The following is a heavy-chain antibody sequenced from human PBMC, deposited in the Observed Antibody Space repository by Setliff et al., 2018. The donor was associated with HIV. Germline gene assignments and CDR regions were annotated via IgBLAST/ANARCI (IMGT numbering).Heavy chain of an antibody. CDR3: ARAGGYYYYYMDV. Sequence: GGSLRLSCAASGFTFSSYGMHWVRQAPGKGLEWVAVIWYDGSNKYYADSVKGRFTISRDNSKNTLYLQMNSLRAEDTAVYYCARAGGYYYYYMDVWGKGTTVTVSS. CDR1: GFTFSSYG. V-gene: IGHV3-33*01. CDR2: IWYDGSNK. D-gene: IGHD3-16*01. J-gene: IGHJ6*03.